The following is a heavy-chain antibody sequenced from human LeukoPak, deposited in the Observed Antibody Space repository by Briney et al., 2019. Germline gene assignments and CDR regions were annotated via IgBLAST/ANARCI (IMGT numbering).Heavy chain of an antibody. Sequence: PGGSLRLSCVASGFTVSSNYMSWVRQAPGKGLEWVSVIYSGGSTYYADSVKGRFTISRDNSKNTLYLQMNSLRAEDTAVYYCARVHVGAVAGKNYFDYWGQGTLVTVSS. V-gene: IGHV3-53*01. D-gene: IGHD6-19*01. CDR3: ARVHVGAVAGKNYFDY. J-gene: IGHJ4*02. CDR1: GFTVSSNY. CDR2: IYSGGST.